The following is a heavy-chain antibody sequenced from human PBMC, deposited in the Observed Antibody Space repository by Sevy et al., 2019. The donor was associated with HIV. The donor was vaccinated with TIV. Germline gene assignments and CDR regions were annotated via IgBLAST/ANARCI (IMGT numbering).Heavy chain of an antibody. Sequence: VGSLRLSCAASGFTFSSYGMHWVRQAPGKGLEWVALIWFDGSNTYYADSVKGRFTISRDIAKNTLHVQMNSLRGEDTAVYYCARDLEFYDNGDYGPAFMPDYWGQGTLVTVSS. V-gene: IGHV3-33*01. J-gene: IGHJ4*02. CDR3: ARDLEFYDNGDYGPAFMPDY. CDR2: IWFDGSNT. CDR1: GFTFSSYG. D-gene: IGHD4-17*01.